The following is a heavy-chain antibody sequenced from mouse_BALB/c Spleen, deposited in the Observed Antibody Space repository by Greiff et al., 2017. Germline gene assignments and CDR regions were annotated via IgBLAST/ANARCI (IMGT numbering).Heavy chain of an antibody. J-gene: IGHJ4*01. CDR2: ISSGGSYT. CDR3: TRGGDYDNAMDY. V-gene: IGHV5-6-4*01. D-gene: IGHD2-4*01. Sequence: DVQLVESGGGLVKPGGSLKLSCAASGFTFSSYTMSWVRQTPEKRLEWVATISSGGSYTYYPDSVKGRFTISRDNAKNTLYLQMSSLKSEDTAMYYCTRGGDYDNAMDYWGQGTSVTVSS. CDR1: GFTFSSYT.